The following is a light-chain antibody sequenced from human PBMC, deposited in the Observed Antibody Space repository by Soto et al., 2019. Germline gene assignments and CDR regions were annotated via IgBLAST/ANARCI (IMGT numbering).Light chain of an antibody. CDR3: ATWDDSLNGFYV. Sequence: QSVLTQPPSASGTPGQRVTISCSGSSSNIGSNTVNWYQQLPGTAPTLLIYSNNQRPSGVPDRFSGSKSGTSASLAISGLQSEDEADYFCATWDDSLNGFYVFGTGTKGTVL. J-gene: IGLJ1*01. V-gene: IGLV1-44*01. CDR1: SSNIGSNT. CDR2: SNN.